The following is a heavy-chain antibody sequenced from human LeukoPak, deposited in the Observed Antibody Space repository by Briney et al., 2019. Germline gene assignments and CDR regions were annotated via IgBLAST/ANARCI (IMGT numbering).Heavy chain of an antibody. D-gene: IGHD6-6*01. CDR1: GGSFSGYY. V-gene: IGHV4-34*01. Sequence: SETLSLTCAVYGGSFSGYYWSWIRQPPGKGLEWIGEINHSGSTNYNPSLKSRVTISVDTSKNQFSLKLSSVTAADTAVYYCARGPDSSSQPTKRFDPWGQGTLVTVPS. J-gene: IGHJ5*02. CDR3: ARGPDSSSQPTKRFDP. CDR2: INHSGST.